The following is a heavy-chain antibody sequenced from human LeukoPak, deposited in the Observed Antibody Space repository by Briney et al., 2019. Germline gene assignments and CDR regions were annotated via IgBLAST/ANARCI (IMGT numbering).Heavy chain of an antibody. V-gene: IGHV3-23*01. J-gene: IGHJ4*02. CDR3: ATHDILTGYPIDY. CDR2: ISGSGGST. D-gene: IGHD3-9*01. Sequence: GGSLRLSCAASGFTFSSYAMSWVRQAPGKGLEWVSAISGSGGSTYYADSVKGRFTISRDNSKNTLYLQMNSLRAEDTAVYYCATHDILTGYPIDYWGQGTLVTVSS. CDR1: GFTFSSYA.